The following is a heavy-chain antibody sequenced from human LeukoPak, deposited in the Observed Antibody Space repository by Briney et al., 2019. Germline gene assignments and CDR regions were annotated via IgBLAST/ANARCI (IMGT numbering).Heavy chain of an antibody. CDR2: INRSGST. Sequence: NPSETLSLTCVVYGASFSDYYWTWIRQPPGKGLEWIGEINRSGSTNYNPSLKSRVTLSVDTSKKQFSLNLNSVTAADTAVYYCASITFGGVLDYWGQGTLVTVSS. CDR3: ASITFGGVLDY. J-gene: IGHJ4*02. D-gene: IGHD3-16*01. V-gene: IGHV4-34*01. CDR1: GASFSDYY.